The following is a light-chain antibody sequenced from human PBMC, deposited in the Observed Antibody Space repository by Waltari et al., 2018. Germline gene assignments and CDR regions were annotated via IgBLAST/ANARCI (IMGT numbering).Light chain of an antibody. CDR1: SGHSGNT. J-gene: IGLJ3*02. V-gene: IGLV4-69*01. CDR3: QTGGHGTWV. CDR2: VNSDGSH. Sequence: SSGHSGNTIAWLQKQPEKGPRYLMKVNSDGSHTKGDEIPDRFSGSSSGAERYLTISSLQSEDEADYYCQTGGHGTWVFGGGTKLTVL.